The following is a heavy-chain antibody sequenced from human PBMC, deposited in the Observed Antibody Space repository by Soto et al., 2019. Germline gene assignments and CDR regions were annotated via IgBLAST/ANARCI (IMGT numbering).Heavy chain of an antibody. CDR1: GGTFNRYA. D-gene: IGHD3-3*01. CDR3: ARSAITLFGVVSIPPHYYSEMEV. Sequence: QVQLVQSGAEVKKPGSSVKVSCKASGGTFNRYAISWVRQAPGQGLDWMGGIIPICGIGNDAQRFQGRVTITADESTGTAYMELSSLRSEDTGVYYCARSAITLFGVVSIPPHYYSEMEVWGPGTTVTVSS. CDR2: IIPICGIG. V-gene: IGHV1-69*01. J-gene: IGHJ6*02.